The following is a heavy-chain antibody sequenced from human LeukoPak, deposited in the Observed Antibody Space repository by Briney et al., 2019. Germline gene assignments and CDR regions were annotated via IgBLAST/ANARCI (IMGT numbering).Heavy chain of an antibody. D-gene: IGHD6-13*01. V-gene: IGHV3-23*01. Sequence: GGSLRLSCAASGFTFSSYAMSWVRQAPGKGLDWVSGISGSGSSTYYADSVKGRFTISRDNSKNTLYLQMNSLRAEDTAVYYCAKDPVEQQLVRDFDYWGQGTLVTVSS. J-gene: IGHJ4*02. CDR3: AKDPVEQQLVRDFDY. CDR2: ISGSGSST. CDR1: GFTFSSYA.